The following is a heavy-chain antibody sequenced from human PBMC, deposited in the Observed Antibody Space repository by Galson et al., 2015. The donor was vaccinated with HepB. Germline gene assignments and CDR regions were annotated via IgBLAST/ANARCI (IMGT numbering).Heavy chain of an antibody. CDR2: ISRSGRHT. V-gene: IGHV3-48*03. D-gene: IGHD6-13*01. Sequence: SLRLSCAVSGFIFSSYEMNWVRQAPGKGLEWVSYISRSGRHTYYADSVKGRFTISRDNAKNSLYLQMNSLRAEDTAIYYCAREPYSVATGGWFDPWGQGTLVTVSS. CDR3: AREPYSVATGGWFDP. J-gene: IGHJ5*02. CDR1: GFIFSSYE.